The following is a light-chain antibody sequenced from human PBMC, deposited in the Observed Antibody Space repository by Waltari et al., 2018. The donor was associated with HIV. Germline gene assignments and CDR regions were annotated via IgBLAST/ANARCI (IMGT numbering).Light chain of an antibody. CDR1: SSDVGGYNF. V-gene: IGLV2-8*01. CDR3: SSYAGSNNLV. J-gene: IGLJ2*01. Sequence: QSALTQPPSASGSPGQSVTISCTGTSSDVGGYNFVPWYQQHPGNAPKLMIFEVTKRPSGVPARFSGSKSGNTASLTVSGLQADDEADYYCSSYAGSNNLVFGGGTKLTVL. CDR2: EVT.